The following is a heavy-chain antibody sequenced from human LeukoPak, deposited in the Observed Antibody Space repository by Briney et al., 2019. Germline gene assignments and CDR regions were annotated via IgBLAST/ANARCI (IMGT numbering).Heavy chain of an antibody. V-gene: IGHV3-13*01. CDR3: AKDGGTYPYLLDV. CDR1: GFSFSNSD. D-gene: IGHD1-26*01. J-gene: IGHJ6*04. Sequence: GGSLRLSCAASGFSFSNSDMHWVRQATGKGLEWVSAIGAGADTYYPDSVKGRFTISRDNAKNTLYLQMNSLRAEDTAIYICAKDGGTYPYLLDVWGKGTTVIVSS. CDR2: IGAGADT.